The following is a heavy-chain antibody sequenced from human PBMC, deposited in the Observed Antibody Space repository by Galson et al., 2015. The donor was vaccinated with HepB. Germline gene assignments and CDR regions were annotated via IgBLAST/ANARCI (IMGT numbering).Heavy chain of an antibody. Sequence: SLRLSCAASGFTFKSYTMLWARQAPGKGLEWVSSVTTASGQSYYADSVTGRFTISRDDAKSALFLEMNGLRVEDTAVYYCVRGGIFGVLIAAFDSWGRGTLVTVSS. CDR2: VTTASGQS. CDR3: VRGGIFGVLIAAFDS. D-gene: IGHD3-3*01. J-gene: IGHJ4*02. V-gene: IGHV3-21*06. CDR1: GFTFKSYT.